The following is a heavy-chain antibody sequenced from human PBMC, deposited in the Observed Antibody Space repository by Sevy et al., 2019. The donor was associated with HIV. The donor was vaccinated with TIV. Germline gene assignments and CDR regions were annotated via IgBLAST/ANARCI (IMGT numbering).Heavy chain of an antibody. Sequence: GGSLRHSCAASGFTFSSYWMSWVRQAPGKGLEWVANIKQDGSEKYYVDSVKGRFTISRDNAKNSLYLQMNSLRAEDTAVYYCARDATYYYGSGRPSVYYYGMDVWGQGTTVTVSS. CDR3: ARDATYYYGSGRPSVYYYGMDV. CDR1: GFTFSSYW. D-gene: IGHD3-10*01. J-gene: IGHJ6*02. V-gene: IGHV3-7*01. CDR2: IKQDGSEK.